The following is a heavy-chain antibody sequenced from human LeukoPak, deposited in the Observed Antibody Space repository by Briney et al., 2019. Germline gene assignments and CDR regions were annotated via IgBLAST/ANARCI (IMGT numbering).Heavy chain of an antibody. CDR1: GYTFTSYG. D-gene: IGHD4-23*01. V-gene: IGHV1-18*01. CDR3: ARGIDHDYGGNLNYYYYMDV. J-gene: IGHJ6*03. CDR2: ISAYNGNT. Sequence: SVKVSCKASGYTFTSYGISWVRQAPGQGLEWMGWISAYNGNTNYAQKLQGRVTMTTDTSTSTAYMELRSLRSDDTAVYYCARGIDHDYGGNLNYYYYMDVWGKGTTVTVSS.